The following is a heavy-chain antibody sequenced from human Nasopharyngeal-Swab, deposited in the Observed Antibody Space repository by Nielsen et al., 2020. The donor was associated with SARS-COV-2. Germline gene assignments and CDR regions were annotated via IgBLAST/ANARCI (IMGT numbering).Heavy chain of an antibody. Sequence: ASVKVSCKASGYTFTSYGIHWVRQAPGQGLEGMGWISSYNGDTHYAHSLQGRITMTTDTSTSTAYLELRSLRSDDTAMYYCATAYGSVSSPEYWGQGTLVTVSS. CDR3: ATAYGSVSSPEY. J-gene: IGHJ4*02. V-gene: IGHV1-18*01. CDR2: ISSYNGDT. D-gene: IGHD3-10*01. CDR1: GYTFTSYG.